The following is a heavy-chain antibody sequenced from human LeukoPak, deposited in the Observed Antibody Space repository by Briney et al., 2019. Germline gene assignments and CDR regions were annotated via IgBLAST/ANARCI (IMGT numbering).Heavy chain of an antibody. D-gene: IGHD7-27*01. V-gene: IGHV3-21*04. CDR1: GFTFSSYS. CDR3: AKAGSPLTGAYDAFDI. Sequence: GGSRRLSCAASGFTFSSYSMNWVRQAPGKGLEWVSSISSSSSYIYYADSVKGRFTIPRDNAKNSLYLQMNSLRAEDMALYYCAKAGSPLTGAYDAFDIWGQGTMVTVSS. J-gene: IGHJ3*02. CDR2: ISSSSSYI.